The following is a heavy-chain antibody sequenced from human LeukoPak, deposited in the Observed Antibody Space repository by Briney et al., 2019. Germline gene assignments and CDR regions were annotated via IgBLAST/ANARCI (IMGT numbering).Heavy chain of an antibody. V-gene: IGHV4-61*01. CDR1: GYSISSGYY. CDR2: IYYSGST. CDR3: ARATATMDV. Sequence: PSETLSLACAVSGYSISSGYYWGWIRQPPGKGLEWIGYIYYSGSTNYNPSLKSRVTISVDTSKNQFSLKLSSVTAADTAVYYCARATATMDVWGKGTTVTVSS. J-gene: IGHJ6*03. D-gene: IGHD6-25*01.